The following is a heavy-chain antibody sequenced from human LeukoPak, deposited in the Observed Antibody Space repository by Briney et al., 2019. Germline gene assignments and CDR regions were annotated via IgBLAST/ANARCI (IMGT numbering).Heavy chain of an antibody. J-gene: IGHJ4*02. D-gene: IGHD4-17*01. V-gene: IGHV4-59*01. CDR2: INYSGST. Sequence: PSETLSLTCTVSGVSISSYYLSWLRQPPGKGLEWIGYINYSGSTNYNPSLKSRVTMSVATSKNQFSLKLSSVTAADTAVYYCAREGRQDYVYFDHWGQGSLVTVSS. CDR3: AREGRQDYVYFDH. CDR1: GVSISSYY.